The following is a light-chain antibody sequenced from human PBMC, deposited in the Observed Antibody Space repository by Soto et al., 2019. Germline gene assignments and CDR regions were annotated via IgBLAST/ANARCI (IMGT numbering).Light chain of an antibody. J-gene: IGKJ4*01. V-gene: IGKV1-5*01. CDR2: DAS. CDR1: QSISSW. CDR3: QQYTY. Sequence: DIQMTQSPSTLSASVGDRVTITCRASQSISSWLAWYQQKPGKAPKLLIYDASSLESGVPSRCSGSGSGTEFTLTISSLQPDDFAPYYCQQYTYFGGGTQVEIK.